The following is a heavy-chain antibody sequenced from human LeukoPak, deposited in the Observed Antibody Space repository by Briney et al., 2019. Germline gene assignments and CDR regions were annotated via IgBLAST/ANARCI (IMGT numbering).Heavy chain of an antibody. CDR3: AKDKAFYYYYGMDV. CDR1: GFIFDDYA. CDR2: ISWNSGSI. V-gene: IGHV3-9*01. Sequence: GRSLRLSCAASGFIFDDYAMHWVRQAPGKGLEWVSGISWNSGSIGYADSVKGRFTISRDNAKNSLYLQMNSLRAEDTALYYCAKDKAFYYYYGMDVWGQGTTVTVSS. J-gene: IGHJ6*02.